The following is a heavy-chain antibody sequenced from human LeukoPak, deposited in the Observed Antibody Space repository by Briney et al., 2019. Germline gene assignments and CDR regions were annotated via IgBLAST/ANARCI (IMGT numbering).Heavy chain of an antibody. V-gene: IGHV3-7*04. CDR1: GFTFSNYW. J-gene: IGHJ4*02. CDR2: IKQDGSEK. CDR3: ARGPVSSGWYGNY. D-gene: IGHD6-13*01. Sequence: PGGSLRLSCAASGFTFSNYWMSWVRQAPGKGLEWVANIKQDGSEKYFVGSVMGRFTISRDNANNSLYLEMHSLTAGDTAVYYCARGPVSSGWYGNYWGQGTLVTVSS.